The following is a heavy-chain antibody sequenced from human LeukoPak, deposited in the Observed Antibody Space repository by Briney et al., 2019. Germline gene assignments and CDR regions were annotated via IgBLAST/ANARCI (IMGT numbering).Heavy chain of an antibody. Sequence: ASVKVSCKASGYTFTSYYMHWVRQAPGQGLGWRGIINPSGGSTSYAQKFQGRVTMTRDMSTSTVYMELSSLRSEDTAVYYCAREVSPGDSSGYYYHFDYWGRGTLVTVSP. CDR1: GYTFTSYY. V-gene: IGHV1-46*01. CDR2: INPSGGST. D-gene: IGHD3-22*01. CDR3: AREVSPGDSSGYYYHFDY. J-gene: IGHJ4*02.